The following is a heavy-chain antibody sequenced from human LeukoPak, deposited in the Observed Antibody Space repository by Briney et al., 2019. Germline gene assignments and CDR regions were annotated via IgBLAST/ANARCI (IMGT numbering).Heavy chain of an antibody. D-gene: IGHD6-19*01. Sequence: GGSLRLSCEASGFPFRTYWMSWVRQAPGKRPEWVADIKEDGSQIEYLDSVRGRFTIYRDNAKNSLYLQMKTLRVEDTAVYYCARGSSANWFDPWGQGTLVSGSS. CDR2: IKEDGSQI. J-gene: IGHJ5*02. CDR1: GFPFRTYW. V-gene: IGHV3-7*01. CDR3: ARGSSANWFDP.